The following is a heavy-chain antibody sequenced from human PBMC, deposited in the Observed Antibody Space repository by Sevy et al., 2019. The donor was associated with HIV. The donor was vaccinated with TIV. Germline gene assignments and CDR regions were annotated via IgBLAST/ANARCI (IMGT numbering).Heavy chain of an antibody. V-gene: IGHV4-38-2*02. CDR2: IYHSGST. Sequence: SETLSLTCAVSGYSISSGYYWGWIRQPPGKGLEWIGSIYHSGSTYYNPSLKSRVTISVDTSKNQFSLKLSFVTAADTAVYYCAREEVYFDWLLSPYYFDYWGQGTLVTVSS. D-gene: IGHD3-9*01. J-gene: IGHJ4*02. CDR3: AREEVYFDWLLSPYYFDY. CDR1: GYSISSGYY.